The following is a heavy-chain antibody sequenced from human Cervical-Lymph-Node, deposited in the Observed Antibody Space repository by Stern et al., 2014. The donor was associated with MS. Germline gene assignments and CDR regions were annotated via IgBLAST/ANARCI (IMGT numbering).Heavy chain of an antibody. CDR3: ARQRYFDY. CDR1: GYTFTSYW. CDR2: IFPGGSDI. Sequence: EVQLVQSGPEVKRPGESLKISCQASGYTFTSYWIGWVRQMPGKGLEWIAIIFPGGSDIRYSPSFQGRATISADKSSSTAYLQWNNLKASDTAIYYCARQRYFDYWGQGTLVTVSS. J-gene: IGHJ4*02. V-gene: IGHV5-51*01.